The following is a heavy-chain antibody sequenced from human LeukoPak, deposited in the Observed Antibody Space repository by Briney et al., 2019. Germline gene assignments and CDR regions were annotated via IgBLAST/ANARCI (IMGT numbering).Heavy chain of an antibody. CDR1: GFTFSSYS. CDR2: ISSSSSYI. CDR3: ARVGGGGSSDDAFDI. J-gene: IGHJ3*02. Sequence: PGGSLRLSCAASGFTFSSYSMNWVRQAPGKGLEWVSSISSSSSYIYYADSVKGRFTISRDNAKNSLYLQMNSLRAEDTAVYYCARVGGGGSSDDAFDIWGQGTMVTVSS. V-gene: IGHV3-21*01. D-gene: IGHD2-15*01.